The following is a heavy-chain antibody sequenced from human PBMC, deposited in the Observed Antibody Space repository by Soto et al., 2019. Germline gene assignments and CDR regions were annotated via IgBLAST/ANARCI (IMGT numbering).Heavy chain of an antibody. CDR3: ARGQQQLVNHFDY. V-gene: IGHV3-74*01. CDR2: INSDGSST. J-gene: IGHJ4*02. D-gene: IGHD6-13*01. Sequence: EVQLVESGGGLVQPGGSLRLSCAASGFTFSSYWMHWVRQAPGKGLVWVSRINSDGSSTSYADSVKGRFTISRDNAKNTLYLQMNSLRDEDTAVYYCARGQQQLVNHFDYWGQGTLVTVSS. CDR1: GFTFSSYW.